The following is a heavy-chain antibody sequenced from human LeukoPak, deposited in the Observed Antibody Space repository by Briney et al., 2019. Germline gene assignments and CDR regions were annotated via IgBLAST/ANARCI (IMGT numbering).Heavy chain of an antibody. J-gene: IGHJ4*02. CDR2: INPNSGGT. D-gene: IGHD2-2*02. CDR1: GYSFTGYY. V-gene: IGHV1-2*02. Sequence: ASVKVPCKASGYSFTGYYLHWVRQAPGQGLEWMGWINPNSGGTYYAQKFQGRVTMTTDTSITTAYMELISLRSDDTAVYYCARALYLITSTYYFDYWGQGTLVTVSS. CDR3: ARALYLITSTYYFDY.